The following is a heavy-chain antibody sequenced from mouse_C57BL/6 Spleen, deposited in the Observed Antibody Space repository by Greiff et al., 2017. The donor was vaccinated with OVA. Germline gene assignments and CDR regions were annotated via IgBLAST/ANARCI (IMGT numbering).Heavy chain of an antibody. D-gene: IGHD4-1*01. CDR3: AREWDGFAY. CDR2: IDPSDSYT. J-gene: IGHJ3*01. V-gene: IGHV1-59*01. Sequence: QVQLQQPGAELVRPGTSVKLSCKASGYTFTSYWMHWVKQRPGQGLEWIGVIDPSDSYTNYNQKFKGKATLTVDTSSSTAYMPRSSLTSEDAAVYYCAREWDGFAYWGQGTLVTVSA. CDR1: GYTFTSYW.